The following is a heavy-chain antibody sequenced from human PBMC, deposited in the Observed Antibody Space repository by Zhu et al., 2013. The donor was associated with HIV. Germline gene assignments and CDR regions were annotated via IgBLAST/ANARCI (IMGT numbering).Heavy chain of an antibody. CDR3: ARDVYSSSGASTPLLY. D-gene: IGHD6-6*01. J-gene: IGHJ4*02. CDR2: INAGNGNT. Sequence: QVQLVQSGAEVKKPGASVKVSCKASGYTFTSYAMHWVRQAPGQRLEWMGWINAGNGNTKYSQKFQGRVTITRDTSASTAYMELSSLRSEDTAVYYCARDVYSSSGASTPLLYWGQGTLVTVSS. V-gene: IGHV1-3*01. CDR1: GYTFTSYA.